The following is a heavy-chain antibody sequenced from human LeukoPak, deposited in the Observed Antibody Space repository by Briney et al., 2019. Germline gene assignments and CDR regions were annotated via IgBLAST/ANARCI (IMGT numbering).Heavy chain of an antibody. D-gene: IGHD2-2*01. Sequence: GGSLRLSCAASGFTFSSYWMHWVRQAPGKGLEWVSSISSSSSYIYYADSVKGRFTISRDNAKNSLYLQMNSLRAEDTAVYYCARASGIVVVPAALGYWGQGTLVTVSS. CDR3: ARASGIVVVPAALGY. J-gene: IGHJ4*02. CDR2: ISSSSSYI. V-gene: IGHV3-21*01. CDR1: GFTFSSYW.